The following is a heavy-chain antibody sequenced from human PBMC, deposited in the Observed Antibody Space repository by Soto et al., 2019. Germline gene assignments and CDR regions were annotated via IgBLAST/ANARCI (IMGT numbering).Heavy chain of an antibody. CDR3: ANGAWGGWDV. Sequence: EVQLLESGGDLVQPGWSLRLTCAASGFTFSSYAMSWVRQAPGKGLEWVSGISGSGGSTYYADSVKGRFTISRANFENTLYLQMNFLRAEDTAVYYCANGAWGGWDVWGQGTTVTVSS. V-gene: IGHV3-23*01. D-gene: IGHD3-10*01. J-gene: IGHJ6*02. CDR2: ISGSGGST. CDR1: GFTFSSYA.